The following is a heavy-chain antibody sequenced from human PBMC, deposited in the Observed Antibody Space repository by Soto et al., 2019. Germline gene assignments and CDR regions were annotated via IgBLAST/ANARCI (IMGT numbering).Heavy chain of an antibody. V-gene: IGHV3-7*03. CDR2: INQDGSGT. CDR1: VFTFSSYA. D-gene: IGHD6-19*01. J-gene: IGHJ4*02. Sequence: WSLSLSCAASVFTFSSYAMHWVRQAPGKGLEWVANINQDGSGTYYVDSVKGRFTISRDNAKNSLYLQMNSLRAEDTAVYYCARYFRGSGRYFFGHWGQGTLVTISS. CDR3: ARYFRGSGRYFFGH.